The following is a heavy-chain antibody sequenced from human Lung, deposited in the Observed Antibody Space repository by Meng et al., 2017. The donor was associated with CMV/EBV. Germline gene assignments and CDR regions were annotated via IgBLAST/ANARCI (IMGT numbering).Heavy chain of an antibody. Sequence: VSIISGGYSWCWFRQHPGKGLEWIGYIYYSGSTYYNPSLKSRVTISVDTSKNQFSLKLSSVTAADTAVYYCARSYSSGWSRGGTFDYWGQGTLVTVSS. CDR2: IYYSGST. V-gene: IGHV4-31*02. J-gene: IGHJ4*02. CDR1: VSIISGGYS. CDR3: ARSYSSGWSRGGTFDY. D-gene: IGHD6-19*01.